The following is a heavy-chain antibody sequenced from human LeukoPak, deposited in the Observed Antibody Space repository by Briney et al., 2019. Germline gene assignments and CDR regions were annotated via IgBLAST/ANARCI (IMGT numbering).Heavy chain of an antibody. CDR3: AKGDYDSSGYYY. Sequence: PGGSLRLSCAASGFTFDDYAMHWVRQAPGKGLEWVSGISWNSGSIGYADSVKGRFTISRDNAKNSLYLQMNSLRAEDTALYYCAKGDYDSSGYYYWGQGTLVTVSS. CDR1: GFTFDDYA. D-gene: IGHD3-22*01. J-gene: IGHJ4*02. V-gene: IGHV3-9*01. CDR2: ISWNSGSI.